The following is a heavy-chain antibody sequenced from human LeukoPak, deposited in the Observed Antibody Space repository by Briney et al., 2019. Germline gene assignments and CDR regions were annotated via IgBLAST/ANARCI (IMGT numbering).Heavy chain of an antibody. CDR3: AKRTTYYYDSSGYYYFDY. CDR2: ISGSGGST. Sequence: GGSLTLSCAASGFTFSNYAMSWVRQAPGKGLEWVSAISGSGGSTYYADSVKGRFTISRDNSKNTLYLQMNSLRAEDTAVYYCAKRTTYYYDSSGYYYFDYWGQGTLVTVSS. J-gene: IGHJ4*02. CDR1: GFTFSNYA. V-gene: IGHV3-23*01. D-gene: IGHD3-22*01.